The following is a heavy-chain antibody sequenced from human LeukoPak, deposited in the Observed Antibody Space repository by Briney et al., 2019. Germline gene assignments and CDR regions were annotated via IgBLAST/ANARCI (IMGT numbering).Heavy chain of an antibody. CDR1: GFTFSSYA. Sequence: PGGSLRLSCAASGFTFSSYAMSWVRQAPGKGLEWVSAISGSGGGTYYADSVKGRFTISRDNSKNTLYLQMNSLRAEDTAVYYCAKDQDPIYSHFDYWGQGTLVTVSS. CDR3: AKDQDPIYSHFDY. V-gene: IGHV3-23*01. CDR2: ISGSGGGT. J-gene: IGHJ4*02. D-gene: IGHD2-15*01.